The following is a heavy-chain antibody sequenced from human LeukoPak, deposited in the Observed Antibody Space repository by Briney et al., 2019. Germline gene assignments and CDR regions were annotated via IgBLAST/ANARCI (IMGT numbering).Heavy chain of an antibody. CDR1: GCTFSSYA. V-gene: IGHV3-30*14. J-gene: IGHJ4*02. D-gene: IGHD3-16*01. Sequence: GRSLRLSCAASGCTFSSYAMHWVRQAPGKGLEWVAVISYDRSNKYYADSVKGRFTISRDNSKNTLYLQMNSLRAEDTAVYYCARGADPFDYWGQRTLVTVSS. CDR3: ARGADPFDY. CDR2: ISYDRSNK.